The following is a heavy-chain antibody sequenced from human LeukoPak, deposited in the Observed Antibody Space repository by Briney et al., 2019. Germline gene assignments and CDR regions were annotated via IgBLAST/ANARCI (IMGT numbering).Heavy chain of an antibody. D-gene: IGHD1-7*01. V-gene: IGHV3-30*02. J-gene: IGHJ6*03. CDR2: IRYDGSNK. Sequence: GGSLRLSCAASGFTFSSYGMHWVRQAPGKGLEWVAFIRYDGSNKYYADSVKGRFTISRDNSKNTLYLQMNSLRAEDTAVYYCAKTSPELRSYYYYMDVWGKGTTVTVSS. CDR3: AKTSPELRSYYYYMDV. CDR1: GFTFSSYG.